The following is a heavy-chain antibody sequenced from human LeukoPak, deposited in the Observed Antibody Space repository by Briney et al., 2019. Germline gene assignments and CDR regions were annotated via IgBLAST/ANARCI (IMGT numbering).Heavy chain of an antibody. CDR1: GFIFSNYA. Sequence: PGGSLRLSCAASGFIFSNYAVSWVRQAPGKGLEWVSAISGSGGSTYYADSVKGRFTISRDNSKNTLYLQMNSLRAEDTAVYYCAKDGYYYDSSGYSKGRVGAHSYWYFDLWGRGTLVTVSS. J-gene: IGHJ2*01. V-gene: IGHV3-23*01. CDR2: ISGSGGST. CDR3: AKDGYYYDSSGYSKGRVGAHSYWYFDL. D-gene: IGHD3-22*01.